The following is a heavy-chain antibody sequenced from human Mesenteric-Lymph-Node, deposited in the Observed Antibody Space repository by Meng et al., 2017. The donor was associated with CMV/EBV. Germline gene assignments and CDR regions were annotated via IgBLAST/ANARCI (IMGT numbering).Heavy chain of an antibody. J-gene: IGHJ6*02. CDR3: ARGGPCRQMDV. CDR1: GFSFGDHG. Sequence: GESLKISCVASGFSFGDHGMNWVRQPPGKGLEWVSRINWNGADIGYADSVQGRFSISRDNAKNSLYLEMNSLRVDDTALYYCARGGPCRQMDVWGQGTTVTVSS. CDR2: INWNGADI. D-gene: IGHD2-15*01. V-gene: IGHV3-20*04.